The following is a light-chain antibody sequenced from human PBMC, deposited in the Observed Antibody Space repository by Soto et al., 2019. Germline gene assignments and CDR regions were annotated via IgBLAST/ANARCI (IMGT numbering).Light chain of an antibody. Sequence: DLQMTQSPSSLSASVGDRVTITCRASPSVRTYLNWYQQKPGKAPKLLIYSAFTLHSGVPSRFSGSGSGTEFTLTISSLQPEDFATYYCQQSYSTPWTFGQGTK. CDR1: PSVRTY. CDR3: QQSYSTPWT. V-gene: IGKV1-39*01. J-gene: IGKJ1*01. CDR2: SAF.